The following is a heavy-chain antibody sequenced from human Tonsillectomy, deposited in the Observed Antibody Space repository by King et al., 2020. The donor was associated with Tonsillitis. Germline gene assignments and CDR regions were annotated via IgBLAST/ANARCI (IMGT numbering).Heavy chain of an antibody. CDR1: GGSVSSGSYY. D-gene: IGHD3-9*01. J-gene: IGHJ5*02. CDR2: IYYSGST. V-gene: IGHV4-61*01. CDR3: ARSQTYYDILNGSNWFDP. Sequence: QLQESGPGLVKPSETLSLTCTVSGGSVSSGSYYWSWIRQPPGKGLEWIGYIYYSGSTNYNPSLKSRVTISVETSKNQFSLKLSSVTAADTAVYYCARSQTYYDILNGSNWFDPWGQGTLVTVSS.